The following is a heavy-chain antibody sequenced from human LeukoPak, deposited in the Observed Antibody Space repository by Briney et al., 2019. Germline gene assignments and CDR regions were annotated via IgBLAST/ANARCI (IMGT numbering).Heavy chain of an antibody. CDR1: GGSISGYY. V-gene: IGHV4-59*01. D-gene: IGHD3-22*01. J-gene: IGHJ3*02. CDR3: ARDLYIAYYERTGYDAFDI. CDR2: IYYSGST. Sequence: ASETLSLTCTVSGGSISGYYWSWIRQPPGKGLEWIGYIYYSGSTNYIPSLKGRVTISVDTSKNQFSLKLRSVTAADTAVYFCARDLYIAYYERTGYDAFDIWVQGRMVTVSS.